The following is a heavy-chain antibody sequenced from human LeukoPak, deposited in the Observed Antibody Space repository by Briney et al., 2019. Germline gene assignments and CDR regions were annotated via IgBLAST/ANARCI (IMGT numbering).Heavy chain of an antibody. CDR1: GFTFSDYY. V-gene: IGHV3-7*01. CDR2: IKQDGSEK. J-gene: IGHJ4*02. CDR3: ARAMPRGDY. D-gene: IGHD2-2*01. Sequence: TGGSLRLSCAASGFTFSDYYMSWIRQAPGKGLEWVANIKQDGSEKYYVDSVKGRFTISRDNAKNSLYLQMNSLRAEDTAVYYCARAMPRGDYWGQGTLVTVSS.